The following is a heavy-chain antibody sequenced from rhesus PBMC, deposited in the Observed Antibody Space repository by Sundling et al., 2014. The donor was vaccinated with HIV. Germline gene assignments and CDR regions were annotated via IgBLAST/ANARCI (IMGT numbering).Heavy chain of an antibody. V-gene: IGHV3-103*01. D-gene: IGHD1-26*01. J-gene: IGHJ6*01. CDR2: ISSGGNT. CDR1: GFTFSTYA. CDR3: AKGGYNWNYEYYGLDS. Sequence: EVQLVESGGGLAKPGGSLRLSCAASGFTFSTYAMHWVRQAPGKGLEWVSVISSGGNTYYADSVKGRFTISRDNSKNTLSLQMNSLRAEDTAVYYCAKGGYNWNYEYYGLDSWGQGSSSPSPQ.